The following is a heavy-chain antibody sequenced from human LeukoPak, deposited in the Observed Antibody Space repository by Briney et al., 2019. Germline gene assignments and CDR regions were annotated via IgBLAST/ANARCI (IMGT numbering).Heavy chain of an antibody. D-gene: IGHD2-2*02. Sequence: GGSLRLSCAASGFTFSSYAMSWVRQAPGKGLEWVSAISGSGGSTYYADSVKGRFTISKDNSKNTLYLQMNSLRAEDTAVYYCAKLFYIVVVPAAISAWGQGTLVTVSS. V-gene: IGHV3-23*01. CDR3: AKLFYIVVVPAAISA. CDR1: GFTFSSYA. CDR2: ISGSGGST. J-gene: IGHJ5*02.